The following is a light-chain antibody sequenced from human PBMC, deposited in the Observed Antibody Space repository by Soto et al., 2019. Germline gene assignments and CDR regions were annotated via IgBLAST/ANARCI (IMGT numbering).Light chain of an antibody. CDR3: QQYQSLT. J-gene: IGKJ4*01. Sequence: SGFTLFPAILALSPGDRATLSCRASQSVSSSYLAWYQHKPGQAPRLLIHGASSRVTGIPDRFSGSGSGTDFTLAITRLEPEDFAVYYCQQYQSLTFGGGTKVDIK. CDR1: QSVSSSY. CDR2: GAS. V-gene: IGKV3-20*01.